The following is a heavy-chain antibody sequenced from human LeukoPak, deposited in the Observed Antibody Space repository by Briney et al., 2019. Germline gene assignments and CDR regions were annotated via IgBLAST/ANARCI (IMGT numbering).Heavy chain of an antibody. CDR3: ARETTVTTSYNWFDP. J-gene: IGHJ5*02. V-gene: IGHV3-7*01. CDR1: GFTFSSYW. D-gene: IGHD4-17*01. CDR2: IKQDGSEK. Sequence: GGSLRLSCAASGFTFSSYWMSWVRQAPGKGLEWVANIKQDGSEKYYVDSVKGRFTISRDNAKNTLYLQMNSLRAEDTAVYYCARETTVTTSYNWFDPWGQGTLVTVSS.